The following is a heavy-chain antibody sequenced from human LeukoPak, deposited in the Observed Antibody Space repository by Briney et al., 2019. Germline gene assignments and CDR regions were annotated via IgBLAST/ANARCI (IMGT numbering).Heavy chain of an antibody. CDR3: ARAYTSWSFDY. Sequence: SETLSLTCTVSGGSISSSSYYWSWIRQPPGKGLEWIGFIYYSGNTNYNPSLKSRVTISVDTSKNQFSLKLSSVTAADTAVYYCARAYTSWSFDYWGQGTLVTVSS. V-gene: IGHV4-61*01. CDR2: IYYSGNT. D-gene: IGHD2-2*02. J-gene: IGHJ4*02. CDR1: GGSISSSSYY.